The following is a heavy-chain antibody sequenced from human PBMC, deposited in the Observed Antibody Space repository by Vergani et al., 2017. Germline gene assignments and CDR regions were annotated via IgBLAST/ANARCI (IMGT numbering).Heavy chain of an antibody. V-gene: IGHV4-34*01. Sequence: QVQLQQWGAGLLKPSETLSLTCAVYGGSFSGYYWSWIRQPPGKGLEWIGEINHSGSTNYNPSLKSRVTISVDTSKNQFSLKLSSVTAADTAVYYCARRGVVVPAAPDYWGQGTLVTVSS. CDR2: INHSGST. CDR1: GGSFSGYY. CDR3: ARRGVVVPAAPDY. J-gene: IGHJ4*02. D-gene: IGHD2-2*01.